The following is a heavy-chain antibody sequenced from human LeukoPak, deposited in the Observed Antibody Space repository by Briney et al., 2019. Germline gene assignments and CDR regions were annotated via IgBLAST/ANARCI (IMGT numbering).Heavy chain of an antibody. CDR1: GGSISSYY. CDR2: IYYSGST. Sequence: SETLSLTCTVSGGSISSYYWGWIRQPPGKGLEWIGNIYYSGSTYYNSSLKSRVTISVDTSKNQFSLKLSSVTAADTAVFYCARLRGVYYYMDVWGKGTTVTISS. CDR3: ARLRGVYYYMDV. D-gene: IGHD3-3*01. J-gene: IGHJ6*03. V-gene: IGHV4-39*01.